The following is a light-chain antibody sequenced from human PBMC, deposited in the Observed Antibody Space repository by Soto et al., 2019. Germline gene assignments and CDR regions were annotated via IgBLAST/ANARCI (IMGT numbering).Light chain of an antibody. V-gene: IGLV4-69*01. CDR2: LNIDGSH. Sequence: QLVLTQSPSASASLGASVKLTCTLSSGHSSYAIAWYQQLPEKGPRYLMKLNIDGSHSKGDGIPDRFSGSSSGAERYLTISSLQSEDEADYYCQTWGTGIRVFGGGTKLTVL. CDR1: SGHSSYA. J-gene: IGLJ3*02. CDR3: QTWGTGIRV.